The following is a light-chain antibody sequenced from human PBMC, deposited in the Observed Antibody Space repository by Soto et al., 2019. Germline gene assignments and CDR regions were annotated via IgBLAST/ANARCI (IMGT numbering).Light chain of an antibody. CDR3: GTWDSSLAVFFV. J-gene: IGLJ1*01. Sequence: SVLTQPPSVSAAPGQNISISCSGSLSNVARADVSCYQHIPRTAPKLLIFDSNSRPSGIPDRFSGSKSGTSATLGITGLQTGDEGDYYCGTWDSSLAVFFVFGTGTKVTVL. CDR1: LSNVARAD. CDR2: DSN. V-gene: IGLV1-51*01.